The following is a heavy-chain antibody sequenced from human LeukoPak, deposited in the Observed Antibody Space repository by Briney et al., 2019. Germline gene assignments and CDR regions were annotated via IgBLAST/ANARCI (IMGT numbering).Heavy chain of an antibody. CDR3: ARDPVPAAVRHFDY. V-gene: IGHV3-30-3*01. D-gene: IGHD6-13*01. CDR1: GFTFSTYA. J-gene: IGHJ4*01. Sequence: GGSLRLSCAASGFTFSTYAMHWVRQAPGKGLEWVAVTSSDGTVKYYPDSVKGRFTISRDNSKNTLYLQVNSLRPEDTGVYYCARDPVPAAVRHFDYWGQGTLVTVSS. CDR2: TSSDGTVK.